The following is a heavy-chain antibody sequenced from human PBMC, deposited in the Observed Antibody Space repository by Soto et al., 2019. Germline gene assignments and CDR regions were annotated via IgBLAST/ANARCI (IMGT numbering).Heavy chain of an antibody. CDR2: IVVGSGNT. V-gene: IGHV1-58*01. CDR1: GFTFTSSA. CDR3: AAGEDGYNRRLGY. D-gene: IGHD5-12*01. J-gene: IGHJ4*02. Sequence: SVKVSCKASGFTFTSSAVQWVRQARGQRLEWIGWIVVGSGNTNYAQKFQERVTITRDMSTSTAYMELSSLRSEDTAVYYCAAGEDGYNRRLGYWGQGTLVTVSS.